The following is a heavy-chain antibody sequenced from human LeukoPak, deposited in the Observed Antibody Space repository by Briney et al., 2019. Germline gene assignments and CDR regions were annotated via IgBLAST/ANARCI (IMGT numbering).Heavy chain of an antibody. J-gene: IGHJ3*02. D-gene: IGHD3-22*01. CDR2: MNPNSGNT. CDR1: GYTFTSYD. V-gene: IGHV1-8*03. CDR3: ARATNYYDSSGYYYAGAFDI. Sequence: GASVKVSCKASGYTFTSYDINWVRQATGQGLEWMGWMNPNSGNTGYAQKFQGRVTITRNTSISTAYMELSSLRSEDTAVYYCARATNYYDSSGYYYAGAFDIWGQGTMVTVSS.